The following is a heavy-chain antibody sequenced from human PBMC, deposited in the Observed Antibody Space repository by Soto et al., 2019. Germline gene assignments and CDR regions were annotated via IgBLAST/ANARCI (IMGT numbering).Heavy chain of an antibody. J-gene: IGHJ6*02. CDR3: ARIRKNADYYYYAMDV. CDR2: IDWDDDK. CDR1: GGSISSGDYY. Sequence: TLSLTCTVSGGSISSGDYYWSWIRQPPGKALEWLALIDWDDDKYYSTSLKTRLTISKDTSKNQVVLTMTNMDPVDTGTYYCARIRKNADYYYYAMDVWGQGTTVT. V-gene: IGHV2-70*13.